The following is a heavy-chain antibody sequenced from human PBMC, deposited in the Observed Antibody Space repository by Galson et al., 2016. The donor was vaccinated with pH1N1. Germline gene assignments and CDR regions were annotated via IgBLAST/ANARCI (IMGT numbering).Heavy chain of an antibody. Sequence: SLRLSCAASGFTFSSSGMNWVRQAPGKGLEWVAFIGRRGDIIYYGDSVRGRFTISRDNAGNSLFLQMNSLRVEDTAVYYCARESYGYNSYFLYYGMDVWGQGTTVTVSS. V-gene: IGHV3-48*01. CDR1: GFTFSSSG. CDR2: IGRRGDII. D-gene: IGHD5-24*01. CDR3: ARESYGYNSYFLYYGMDV. J-gene: IGHJ6*02.